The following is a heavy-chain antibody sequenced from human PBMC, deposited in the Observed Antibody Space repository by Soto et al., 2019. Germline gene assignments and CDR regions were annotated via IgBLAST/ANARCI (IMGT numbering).Heavy chain of an antibody. Sequence: QVQLQESGPGLTKPSQTLSLTCTVSGDSINSADYYWSWIRQPPGKGLEWIGHIYYSGSTYYTPSLKSRVTISIDTSKNQFSLKMTSVTAADTAVYYCARDRGSSWMYKWFDPWGQGTQVTVSS. D-gene: IGHD6-13*01. V-gene: IGHV4-30-4*01. CDR3: ARDRGSSWMYKWFDP. CDR2: IYYSGST. J-gene: IGHJ5*02. CDR1: GDSINSADYY.